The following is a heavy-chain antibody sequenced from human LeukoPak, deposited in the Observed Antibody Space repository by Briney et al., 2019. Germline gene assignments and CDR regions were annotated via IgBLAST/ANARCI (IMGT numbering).Heavy chain of an antibody. V-gene: IGHV1-2*02. CDR2: INPNSGGT. Sequence: ASVKVSCKASGYTFTNYGMNWVRQAPGQGLEWMGWINPNSGGTNYAQKFQGRVTMTRDTSISTAYMELSRLRSDDTAVYYCARDKSGNSGWYSYFDYWGQGTLVTVSS. CDR3: ARDKSGNSGWYSYFDY. D-gene: IGHD6-19*01. CDR1: GYTFTNYG. J-gene: IGHJ4*02.